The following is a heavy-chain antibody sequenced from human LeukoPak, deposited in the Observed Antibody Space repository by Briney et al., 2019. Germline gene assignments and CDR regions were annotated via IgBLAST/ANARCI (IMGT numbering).Heavy chain of an antibody. D-gene: IGHD6-19*01. V-gene: IGHV3-30-3*01. CDR3: AREISSGWLDAFDI. J-gene: IGHJ3*02. CDR1: GFTFTSYS. Sequence: PGRSLRLSCAASGFTFTSYSMHWVRQAPGKGLEWVAVISYDGYNEYYTDSVKGRFTISRDNSKNTLYLQMNSLRAEDTAVYYCAREISSGWLDAFDIWGQGTMVTVSS. CDR2: ISYDGYNE.